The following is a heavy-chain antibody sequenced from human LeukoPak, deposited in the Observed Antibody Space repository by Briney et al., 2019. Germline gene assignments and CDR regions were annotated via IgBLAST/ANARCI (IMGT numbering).Heavy chain of an antibody. J-gene: IGHJ5*02. Sequence: GRSLRLSCAASGFTFSSYAMLWVRQAPGKGLEWVAVIPYDGSNKYYADSVKGRFTISRDNSKLTLSLQMKSLRGEDTAVYYCARVRAVLLWFGEPNWFDPWGQGTLVTVSS. CDR1: GFTFSSYA. CDR3: ARVRAVLLWFGEPNWFDP. V-gene: IGHV3-30-3*01. CDR2: IPYDGSNK. D-gene: IGHD3-10*01.